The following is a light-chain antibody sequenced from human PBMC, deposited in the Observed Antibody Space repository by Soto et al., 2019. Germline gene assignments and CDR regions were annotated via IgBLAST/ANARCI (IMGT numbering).Light chain of an antibody. J-gene: IGKJ5*01. CDR2: DTV. CDR1: QSTNNC. Sequence: EIVLTQSPATLSLSPGERATLSCRASQSTNNCFAWYQQKPGQAPRLLIFDTVSRAPCIPAKFSSSGSGTNVSLTNSSLEPEDFAVFYCQKCSNWPPITFGQGTRLEIK. CDR3: QKCSNWPPIT. V-gene: IGKV3-11*01.